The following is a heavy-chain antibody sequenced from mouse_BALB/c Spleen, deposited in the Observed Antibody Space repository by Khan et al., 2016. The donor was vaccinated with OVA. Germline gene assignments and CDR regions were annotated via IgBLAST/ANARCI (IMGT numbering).Heavy chain of an antibody. CDR1: AYTFSDYV. V-gene: IGHV1-77*01. Sequence: QVQLKQSGPELVKPGASVKMSCKASAYTFSDYVISWVKLRTGQGLEWIGEIYPGSGSTYYTEKFKGKATLTADKSSNTAYMQLSSLTSEDSAVYFCARSYDGAWFAYWGQGTLVTVS. CDR3: ARSYDGAWFAY. J-gene: IGHJ3*01. CDR2: IYPGSGST. D-gene: IGHD1-1*01.